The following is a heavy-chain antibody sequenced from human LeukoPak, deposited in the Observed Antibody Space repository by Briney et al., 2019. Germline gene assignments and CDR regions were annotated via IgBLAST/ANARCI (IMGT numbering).Heavy chain of an antibody. CDR3: ARDYSGWTRYFMDV. Sequence: SETLSLTCAVSGGPISSSNWWSWVRQPPGKGLEWIGEIFHSGSTNYNPSLKSRVTISVDKSKNQFSLRLSSVAAADTAVYYCARDYSGWTRYFMDVWGTGTAVTVSS. J-gene: IGHJ6*03. CDR1: GGPISSSNW. V-gene: IGHV4-4*02. CDR2: IFHSGST. D-gene: IGHD6-19*01.